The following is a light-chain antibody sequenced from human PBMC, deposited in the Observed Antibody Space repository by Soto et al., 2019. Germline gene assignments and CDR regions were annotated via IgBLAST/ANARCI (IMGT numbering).Light chain of an antibody. Sequence: DIVLTQSPATLSLSPGERATLSCRASQSVSRYLSWYQQKPDQAPRLLIYDISNRATGVPARFSGRGSGTGLSLTISRRESEECARQYWQHRTNWPAIHTFGPGTKLDIK. V-gene: IGKV3-11*01. CDR3: QHRTNWPAIHT. J-gene: IGKJ3*01. CDR1: QSVSRY. CDR2: DIS.